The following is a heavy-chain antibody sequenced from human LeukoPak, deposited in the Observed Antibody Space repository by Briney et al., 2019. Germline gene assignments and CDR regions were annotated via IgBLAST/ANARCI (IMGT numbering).Heavy chain of an antibody. CDR1: GGSISSYY. CDR3: ARRRVGTTFYYYYYMDV. D-gene: IGHD1-26*01. CDR2: IYYSGST. Sequence: SETLSLTCAVSGGSISSYYWSWIRQPPGKGLEWIGYIYYSGSTNYNPSLKSRVTISVDTSKNQFSLKLSSVTAADTAVYYCARRRVGTTFYYYYYMDVWGKGTTVTISS. V-gene: IGHV4-59*01. J-gene: IGHJ6*03.